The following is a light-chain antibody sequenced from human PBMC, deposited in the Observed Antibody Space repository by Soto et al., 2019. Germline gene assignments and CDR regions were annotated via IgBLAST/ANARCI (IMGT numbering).Light chain of an antibody. CDR3: QQHNSYPLT. J-gene: IGKJ4*01. Sequence: IQLTQSPSSLSASVGDRVTITCRASQGVSSYLAWYQQKPGKAPNLLIYVTSTLQSGVPSRFSGSGSGTDFTLTISSLQPKDFATYYCQQHNSYPLTFGGGTKVEIK. V-gene: IGKV1-9*01. CDR1: QGVSSY. CDR2: VTS.